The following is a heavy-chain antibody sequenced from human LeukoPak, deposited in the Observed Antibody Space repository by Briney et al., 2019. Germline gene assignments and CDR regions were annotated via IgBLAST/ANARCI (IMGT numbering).Heavy chain of an antibody. Sequence: PGGSLRPSCAASGFTFSSYVLSWVRQAPGKGLDWVSGISGSGGSTYYADSVKGRFTISRDNSKNTLYLQMNSLRAEDTAVYYCAKGVQELRGYFDYWGQGTLVTVSS. CDR1: GFTFSSYV. V-gene: IGHV3-23*01. J-gene: IGHJ4*02. CDR3: AKGVQELRGYFDY. CDR2: ISGSGGST. D-gene: IGHD1-26*01.